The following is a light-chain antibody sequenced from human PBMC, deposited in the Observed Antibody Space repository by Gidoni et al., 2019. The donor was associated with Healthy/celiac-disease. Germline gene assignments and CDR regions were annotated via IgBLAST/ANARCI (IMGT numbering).Light chain of an antibody. CDR3: QQSYSTPWT. CDR2: AAS. CDR1: QSISSY. Sequence: LQITHSPSSLSASVGDRVTITCRASQSISSYLNWYQQKPGKAPKLLIYAASSLQSGVPSSFSGSGSGTDFTLTISSLQPEDFATYYCQQSYSTPWTFGQGTKVEIK. J-gene: IGKJ1*01. V-gene: IGKV1-39*01.